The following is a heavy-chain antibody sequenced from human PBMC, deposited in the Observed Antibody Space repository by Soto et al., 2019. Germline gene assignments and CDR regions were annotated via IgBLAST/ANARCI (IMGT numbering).Heavy chain of an antibody. CDR1: GFTFSSYA. Sequence: GGSLRLSCAASGFTFSSYAMSWVRQAPGKGLEWVSAISGSGGSTYYADSVKGRFTISRDNSKNTLYLQMNSLRAEDTAVYYCAKVEVTYYDILTGYYPNDYWGQGTLVTVSS. D-gene: IGHD3-9*01. J-gene: IGHJ4*02. V-gene: IGHV3-23*01. CDR2: ISGSGGST. CDR3: AKVEVTYYDILTGYYPNDY.